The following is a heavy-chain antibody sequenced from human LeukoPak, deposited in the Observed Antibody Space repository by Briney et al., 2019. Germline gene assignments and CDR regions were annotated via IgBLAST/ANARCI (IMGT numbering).Heavy chain of an antibody. Sequence: GGSLRLSCAASGFTFSSYAMSWVRQAPGKGLEWVSTISSSGSDTYYADSVKGRFTISRDSSKNTVFLQMNSLRAEDTALYYCAKTRGYCTGGSSYGDYWGQGTLVTVSS. CDR3: AKTRGYCTGGSSYGDY. D-gene: IGHD2-15*01. CDR2: ISSSGSDT. V-gene: IGHV3-23*01. CDR1: GFTFSSYA. J-gene: IGHJ4*02.